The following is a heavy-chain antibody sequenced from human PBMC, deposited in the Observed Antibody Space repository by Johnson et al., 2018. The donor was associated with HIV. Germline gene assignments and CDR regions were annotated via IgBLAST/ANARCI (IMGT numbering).Heavy chain of an antibody. CDR2: ISYDGSNK. D-gene: IGHD5-12*01. CDR3: AGLPDALDI. V-gene: IGHV3-30*03. J-gene: IGHJ3*02. CDR1: GFTFSSYG. Sequence: QVLLVESGGGLVQPGRSLRLSCAASGFTFSSYGMHWVRQAPGKGLEWVAVISYDGSNKYYADSVKGRFTISRDNSKNTLYLQMNSLRADDTAVYYCAGLPDALDIWGQGTMVTVSS.